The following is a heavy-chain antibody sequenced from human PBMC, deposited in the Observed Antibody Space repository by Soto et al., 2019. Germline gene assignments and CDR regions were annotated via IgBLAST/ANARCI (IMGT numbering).Heavy chain of an antibody. V-gene: IGHV3-11*06. CDR1: GFTFSDYY. CDR3: AREGGTLAQEDNYYYGMDV. D-gene: IGHD2-15*01. CDR2: ISSSSSYT. J-gene: IGHJ6*02. Sequence: KTGGSLRLSCAASGFTFSDYYMSWIRQAPGKGLEWVSYISSSSSYTNYADSVKGRFTISRDNAKNSLYLQMNSLRAEDTAVYYCAREGGTLAQEDNYYYGMDVWGQGTTVTVSS.